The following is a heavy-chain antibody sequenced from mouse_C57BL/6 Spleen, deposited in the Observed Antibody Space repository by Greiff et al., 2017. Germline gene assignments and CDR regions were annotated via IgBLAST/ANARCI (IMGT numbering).Heavy chain of an antibody. CDR1: GFNIKDDY. J-gene: IGHJ1*03. Sequence: EVQLQQSGAELVRPGASVKLSCTASGFNIKDDYMHWVKQRPEQGLEWIGWIDPENGDTEYASKFQGKATITADTSSNTAYLQLSSLTSEYTAVYYCTTQGRRCWYFDVWGTGTTVTVSS. V-gene: IGHV14-4*01. D-gene: IGHD3-3*01. CDR2: IDPENGDT. CDR3: TTQGRRCWYFDV.